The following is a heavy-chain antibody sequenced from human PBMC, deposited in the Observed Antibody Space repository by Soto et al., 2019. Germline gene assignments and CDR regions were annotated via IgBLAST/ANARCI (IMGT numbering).Heavy chain of an antibody. CDR2: INPNSGGT. J-gene: IGHJ5*02. V-gene: IGHV1-2*02. D-gene: IGHD4-4*01. CDR1: GYTFTGYY. CDR3: ARGLISSVSVQRTSPDYNPNWFDP. Sequence: ASVKVSCKASGYTFTGYYMHWVRQAPGQGLEWMGWINPNSGGTNYAQKFQGRVTMTRDTSISTAYMELSRLRSDDTAVYYCARGLISSVSVQRTSPDYNPNWFDPWGQGTLVTVSS.